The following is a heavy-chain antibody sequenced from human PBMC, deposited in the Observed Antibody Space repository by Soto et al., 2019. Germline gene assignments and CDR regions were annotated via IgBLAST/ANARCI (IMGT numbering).Heavy chain of an antibody. D-gene: IGHD6-13*01. J-gene: IGHJ5*02. CDR1: GGSISSGGYY. Sequence: SETLSLTCTVSGGSISSGGYYWSWIRQHPGKGLEWIGYIYYSGSTYYNPSLKSRVTISVDTSKNQFSLKLSSVTAADTAVYYCAREGIAAAGTLNWFDPWGQGTLVTVSS. CDR2: IYYSGST. CDR3: AREGIAAAGTLNWFDP. V-gene: IGHV4-31*03.